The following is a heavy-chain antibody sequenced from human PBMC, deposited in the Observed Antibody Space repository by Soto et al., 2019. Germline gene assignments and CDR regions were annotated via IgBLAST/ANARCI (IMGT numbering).Heavy chain of an antibody. CDR2: ISYDGSNK. J-gene: IGHJ4*02. CDR1: GFTFSSYA. Sequence: TGGSLRLSCAASGFTFSSYAMHWVRQAPGKGLEWVAVISYDGSNKYYADSVKGRFTISRDNSKNTLYLQMNSLRAEDTAVYYCARGPKGGGRWLQSSFDYWGQGTLVTVSS. D-gene: IGHD1-26*01. CDR3: ARGPKGGGRWLQSSFDY. V-gene: IGHV3-30-3*01.